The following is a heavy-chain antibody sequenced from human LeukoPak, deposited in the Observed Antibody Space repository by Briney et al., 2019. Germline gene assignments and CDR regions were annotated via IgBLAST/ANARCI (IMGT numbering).Heavy chain of an antibody. CDR3: AKAELLDYFDY. D-gene: IGHD1-26*01. CDR2: ISWNSGSI. J-gene: IGHJ4*02. Sequence: AGGSLRLSCAASGFTFDDYAMHWVRHAPGKGLEWVSGISWNSGSIGYADSVKGRFTISRDNAKNSLYLQMNSLRAEDTALYYCAKAELLDYFDYWGQGTLVTVSS. V-gene: IGHV3-9*01. CDR1: GFTFDDYA.